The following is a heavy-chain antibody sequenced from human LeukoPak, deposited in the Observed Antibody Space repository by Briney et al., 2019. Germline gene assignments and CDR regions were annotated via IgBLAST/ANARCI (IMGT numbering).Heavy chain of an antibody. CDR1: GGTFSSYA. V-gene: IGHV1-69*05. CDR2: IIPIFGTA. Sequence: ASVKVSCKASGGTFSSYAISWVRQAPGQGLEWMGGIIPIFGTANYAQKFQGRVTITTDESTSTAYMELSSLRSEDTAVYYCARGGNYYGSGSYYNVGNWFDPWGQGTLVTVSS. CDR3: ARGGNYYGSGSYYNVGNWFDP. J-gene: IGHJ5*02. D-gene: IGHD3-10*01.